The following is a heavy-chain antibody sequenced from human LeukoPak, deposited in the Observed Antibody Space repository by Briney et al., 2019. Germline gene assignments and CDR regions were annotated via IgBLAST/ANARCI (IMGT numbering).Heavy chain of an antibody. CDR3: ALGPSQFDY. Sequence: SETLSLTCTVSGGSIIGTSYYWGWIRQSPVKGLEFLGTISSTGRTEYNPSLKSRVTVSADMSRNYFSLRLTSVTAADTAVYYCALGPSQFDYWAQGSLVTVSS. D-gene: IGHD1-26*01. J-gene: IGHJ4*02. V-gene: IGHV4-39*02. CDR2: ISSTGRT. CDR1: GGSIIGTSYY.